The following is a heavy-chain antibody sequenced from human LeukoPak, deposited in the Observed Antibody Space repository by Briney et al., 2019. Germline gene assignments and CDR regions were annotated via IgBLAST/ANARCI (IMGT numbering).Heavy chain of an antibody. CDR3: ARDLSGYDAFDI. J-gene: IGHJ3*02. Sequence: SETLSLTCAVYGGSFSGYYWSWIRQPPGKGLEWIGEINHSGSTNYNPSLKSRVTISVDTSKNQFSLKLSSVTAADTAVYYCARDLSGYDAFDIWGQGTMATVSS. CDR2: INHSGST. V-gene: IGHV4-34*01. D-gene: IGHD3-22*01. CDR1: GGSFSGYY.